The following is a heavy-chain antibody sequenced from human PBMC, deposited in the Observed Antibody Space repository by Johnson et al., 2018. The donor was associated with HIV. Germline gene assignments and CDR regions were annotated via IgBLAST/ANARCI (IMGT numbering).Heavy chain of an antibody. Sequence: VQLVESGGKLIQPGGSLRLSCAASEFTVSSNYMSWVRQAPGKGLEWVSVIYSGGSTYYADSVKGRFTISRDNSKNTLYLQMNSLRAEDTAVYYCARVEAAAGLAFDIWGQGTMVTVSS. CDR2: IYSGGST. CDR3: ARVEAAAGLAFDI. CDR1: EFTVSSNY. V-gene: IGHV3-66*03. J-gene: IGHJ3*02. D-gene: IGHD6-13*01.